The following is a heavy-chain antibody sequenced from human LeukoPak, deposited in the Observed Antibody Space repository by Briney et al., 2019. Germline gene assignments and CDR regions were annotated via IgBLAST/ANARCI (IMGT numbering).Heavy chain of an antibody. CDR2: INPNSGGT. D-gene: IGHD6-19*01. CDR1: GYTFTGYY. V-gene: IGHV1-2*04. J-gene: IGHJ4*02. Sequence: GASVKVSCKASGYTFTGYYMHWVRQAPGQGLEWMGWINPNSGGTNYAQKFQGWVTMTRDTSISTAYMELSRLRSDDTAVYYCARDLGRIAVAGFDYWGQGTLVTVSS. CDR3: ARDLGRIAVAGFDY.